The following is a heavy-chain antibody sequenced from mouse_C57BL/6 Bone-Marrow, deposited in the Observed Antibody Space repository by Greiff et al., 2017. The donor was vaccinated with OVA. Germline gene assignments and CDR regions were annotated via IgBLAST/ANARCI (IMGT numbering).Heavy chain of an antibody. CDR3: ARADYYGSSYDAMDY. J-gene: IGHJ4*01. Sequence: QVQLQQSGAELVRPGASVKLSCKASGYTFTDYYINWVKQRPGQGLEWIARIYPGSGNTYYNEKFNGKATLTAEKSSSTAYMQLSSLTSEDSAVYVCARADYYGSSYDAMDYWGQGTSVTVSS. CDR2: IYPGSGNT. V-gene: IGHV1-76*01. CDR1: GYTFTDYY. D-gene: IGHD1-1*01.